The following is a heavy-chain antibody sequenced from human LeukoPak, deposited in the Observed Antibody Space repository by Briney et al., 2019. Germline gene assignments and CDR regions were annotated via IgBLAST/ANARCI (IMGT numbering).Heavy chain of an antibody. Sequence: PGGSLRLSCAASGFTFSSYWMHWVRQAPGKGLVWVSRINSDGSSTSYADSVKGRFTIPRDNAKNTLYLQMNSLRAEDTAVYYCAMVGTVPDYYYYGMDVWGQGTTVTVSS. CDR3: AMVGTVPDYYYYGMDV. J-gene: IGHJ6*02. CDR1: GFTFSSYW. D-gene: IGHD2-2*01. V-gene: IGHV3-74*01. CDR2: INSDGSST.